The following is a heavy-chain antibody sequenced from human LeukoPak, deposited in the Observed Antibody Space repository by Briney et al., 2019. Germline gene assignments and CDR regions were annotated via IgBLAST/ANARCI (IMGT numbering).Heavy chain of an antibody. CDR2: ISYDGSNK. CDR1: GFTFSSYA. V-gene: IGHV3-30*04. D-gene: IGHD1-1*01. CDR3: ARDWNRFDY. Sequence: GRSLRLSCAASGFTFSSYAMHWVRQAPGKGLEWVAVISYDGSNKYYADSVKGRFTISRDNSKNTLYPQMNSLRAEDTAVYYCARDWNRFDYWGQGTLVTVSS. J-gene: IGHJ4*02.